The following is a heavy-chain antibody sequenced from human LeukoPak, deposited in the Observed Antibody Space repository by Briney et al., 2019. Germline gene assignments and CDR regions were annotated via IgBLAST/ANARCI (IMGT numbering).Heavy chain of an antibody. CDR1: GFTFSTYS. Sequence: GGSLRLSCAASGFTFSTYSMNWVRQAPGKGLKWVSYISSSSTTIYYADSVKGRFTISRDNAKNSLYLQMNSLRAEDTAMYYCARDSSGPGYWGQGTLVTVSS. CDR2: ISSSSTTI. D-gene: IGHD1-26*01. V-gene: IGHV3-48*01. CDR3: ARDSSGPGY. J-gene: IGHJ4*02.